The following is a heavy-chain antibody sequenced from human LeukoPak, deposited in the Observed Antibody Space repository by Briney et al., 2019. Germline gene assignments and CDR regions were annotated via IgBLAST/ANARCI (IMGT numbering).Heavy chain of an antibody. CDR1: GFTFSSYG. D-gene: IGHD6-19*01. V-gene: IGHV3-30*18. CDR2: ISYDGSNK. Sequence: PGGSLRLSCAASGFTFSSYGMHWVRQAPGKGLEWVAVISYDGSNKCYADSVKGRFTISRDNSKNTLYLQMNSLRAEDTAVYYCAKAASPARIAVAGIPYYFDYWGQGTLVTVSS. CDR3: AKAASPARIAVAGIPYYFDY. J-gene: IGHJ4*02.